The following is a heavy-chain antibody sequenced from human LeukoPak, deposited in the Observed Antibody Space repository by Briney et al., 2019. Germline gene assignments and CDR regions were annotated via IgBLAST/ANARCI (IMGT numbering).Heavy chain of an antibody. CDR2: INQDGSGK. V-gene: IGHV3-7*01. CDR1: GFTFSRHW. Sequence: GGSLRLSCATSGFTFSRHWMSWVRQAPGKGLEWVANINQDGSGKYYVDSVKGRFTISRDNAKNSLYPQMNSLRSEDTAIYCCAEGTTGWGQGTLVTVSS. CDR3: AEGTTG. J-gene: IGHJ1*01. D-gene: IGHD1-1*01.